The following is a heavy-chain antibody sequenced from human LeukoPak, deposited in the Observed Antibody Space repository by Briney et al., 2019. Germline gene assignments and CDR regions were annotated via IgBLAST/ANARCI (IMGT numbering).Heavy chain of an antibody. D-gene: IGHD6-19*01. CDR1: GGSFSGYY. CDR3: ASSPYSSGLSGPFDY. J-gene: IGHJ4*02. CDR2: INHSGST. V-gene: IGHV4-34*01. Sequence: SETLSLTCAVYGGSFSGYYWSWIRQPPGKGLEWIGEINHSGSTNYNPSLKCRVTISVDTSKNQFSLKLSSVTAADTAVYYCASSPYSSGLSGPFDYWGQGTLVTVSS.